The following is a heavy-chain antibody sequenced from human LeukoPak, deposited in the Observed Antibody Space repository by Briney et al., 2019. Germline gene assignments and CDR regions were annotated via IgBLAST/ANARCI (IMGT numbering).Heavy chain of an antibody. CDR1: GGSISSYY. V-gene: IGHV4-59*08. CDR2: IYYSGST. D-gene: IGHD6-13*01. Sequence: SETLSLTCTVSGGSISSYYWSWIRQPPGKGLGWIGYIYYSGSTNYNPSLKSRVTISVDTSKNQFSLKLSSVTAADTAVYYCARASSSWYGEYFQHWGQGTLVTVSS. CDR3: ARASSSWYGEYFQH. J-gene: IGHJ1*01.